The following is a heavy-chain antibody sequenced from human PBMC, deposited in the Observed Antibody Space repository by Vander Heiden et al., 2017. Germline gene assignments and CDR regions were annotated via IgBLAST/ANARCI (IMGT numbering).Heavy chain of an antibody. J-gene: IGHJ4*02. CDR2: ISGSGDKT. Sequence: EVQLLESGGGLVQPGGSLRLSCAASGFTFSTYAMSWVRQAPGKGLEWVSGISGSGDKTFYADSVKGRFTISRDNFKNTLFLQMHSLRAEDTAIYYCAKVFSSAFYYYFDYWGQGTLVTVSS. V-gene: IGHV3-23*01. D-gene: IGHD3-22*01. CDR1: GFTFSTYA. CDR3: AKVFSSAFYYYFDY.